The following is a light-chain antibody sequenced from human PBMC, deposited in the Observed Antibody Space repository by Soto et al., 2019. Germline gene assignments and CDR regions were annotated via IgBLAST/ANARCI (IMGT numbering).Light chain of an antibody. Sequence: DIQMTQSPSSLSASVGDRVTITCRASQGISNYLAWYQHIPGKVPKLLISAASTLHSGVPSRFSGSGSGTDFTLTISSLQPEDVATYYCQKYTSVPAFGGGTKVEIK. CDR3: QKYTSVPA. CDR1: QGISNY. V-gene: IGKV1-27*01. J-gene: IGKJ4*01. CDR2: AAS.